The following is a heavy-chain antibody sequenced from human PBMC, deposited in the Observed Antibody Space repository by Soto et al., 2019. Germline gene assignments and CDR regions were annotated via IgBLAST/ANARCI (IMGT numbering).Heavy chain of an antibody. D-gene: IGHD6-6*01. V-gene: IGHV4-34*01. CDR2: INHSGST. CDR1: GGSFSGYY. J-gene: IGHJ4*02. CDR3: ARGFSGSPPEY. Sequence: SETLSLTCAVYGGSFSGYYWSWIRQPPGKGLEWIGEINHSGSTNYNPSLKSRVTISVDTSKNQFSLKLSSVTAADTAVYYCARGFSGSPPEYWGQGTLVTVSS.